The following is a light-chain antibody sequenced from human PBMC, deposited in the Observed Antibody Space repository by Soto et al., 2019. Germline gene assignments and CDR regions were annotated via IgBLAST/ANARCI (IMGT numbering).Light chain of an antibody. CDR2: GAS. CDR3: QHYNNSPLT. J-gene: IGKJ4*01. V-gene: IGKV3-15*01. Sequence: NVLTQSPSTLSLSPGERPTLSCRASQSVVSSLAGYHQKTGQAPRLLINGASTRATGVPARCCGSRSGTAFSTTTISRLHAEDAAYYCYQHYNNSPLTFGGGTKVDIK. CDR1: QSVVSS.